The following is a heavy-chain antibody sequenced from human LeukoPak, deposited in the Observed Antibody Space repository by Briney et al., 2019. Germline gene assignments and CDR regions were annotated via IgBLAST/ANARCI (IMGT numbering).Heavy chain of an antibody. V-gene: IGHV3-9*03. CDR2: ISWNSGSI. D-gene: IGHD6-19*01. Sequence: RSGRSLRLSCAASGFTFDDYAMHWVRQAPGKGLEWVSGISWNSGSIGYAVSVKGRFTISRDNAKNSLYLQMNSLRAEDMALYYCAKGSSGWYYYFDYWGQGTLVTVSS. CDR1: GFTFDDYA. J-gene: IGHJ4*02. CDR3: AKGSSGWYYYFDY.